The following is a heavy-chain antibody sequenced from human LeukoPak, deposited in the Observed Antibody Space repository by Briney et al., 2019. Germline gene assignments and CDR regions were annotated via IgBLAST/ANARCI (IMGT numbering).Heavy chain of an antibody. CDR2: IDTTGSSL. V-gene: IGHV3-11*04. CDR3: ARADCSGGSCYFDY. J-gene: IGHJ4*02. CDR1: GFTLSDYL. Sequence: PGGSLRLSCAASGFTLSDYLMAWIRQAPGKGLEWVAYIDTTGSSLYYADSVKGRFTISRDNAKNSLYLQMNSLRAEDTAVYYCARADCSGGSCYFDYWGQGTLVTVSS. D-gene: IGHD2-15*01.